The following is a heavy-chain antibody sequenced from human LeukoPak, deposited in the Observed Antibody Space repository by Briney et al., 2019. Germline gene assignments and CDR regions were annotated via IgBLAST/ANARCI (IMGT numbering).Heavy chain of an antibody. CDR3: ASVKDYGDYYGMDV. J-gene: IGHJ6*02. V-gene: IGHV1-2*02. D-gene: IGHD4-17*01. CDR1: GYTFTRYY. CDR2: INPNSGGT. Sequence: ASVEVSCYASGYTFTRYYMHWVRQAPGQGLEWMGWINPNSGGTNYAQKFHGRVTMTRDPSISTACMELSRLRSDDTAVYYCASVKDYGDYYGMDVWGQGTTVTVSS.